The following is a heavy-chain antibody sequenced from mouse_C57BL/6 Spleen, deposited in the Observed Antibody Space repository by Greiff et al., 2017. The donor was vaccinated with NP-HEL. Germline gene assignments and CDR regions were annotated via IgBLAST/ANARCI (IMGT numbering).Heavy chain of an antibody. CDR3: ARRRGNYGSSGPWFAY. J-gene: IGHJ3*01. Sequence: QVQLQQSGAELVRPGSSVKLSCKASGYTFTSYWMDWVKQRPGQGLEWIGNIYPSDSETHYNQKFKDKATLTVDKSSSTAYMQLSSLTSEDSAVYYCARRRGNYGSSGPWFAYWGQGTLVTVSA. CDR2: IYPSDSET. CDR1: GYTFTSYW. V-gene: IGHV1-61*01. D-gene: IGHD1-1*01.